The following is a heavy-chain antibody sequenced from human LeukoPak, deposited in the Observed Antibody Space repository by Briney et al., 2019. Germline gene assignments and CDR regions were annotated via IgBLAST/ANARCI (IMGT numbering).Heavy chain of an antibody. Sequence: SETLSLTCTVSGGSISSYYWSWIRQPPGKGLEWIGYIYYSGSTYYNPSLKSRVTISVDTSKNQFSLKLSSVTAADTAVYYCARGHLRFPLDYWGQGTLVTVSS. J-gene: IGHJ4*02. CDR3: ARGHLRFPLDY. CDR2: IYYSGST. V-gene: IGHV4-59*12. CDR1: GGSISSYY.